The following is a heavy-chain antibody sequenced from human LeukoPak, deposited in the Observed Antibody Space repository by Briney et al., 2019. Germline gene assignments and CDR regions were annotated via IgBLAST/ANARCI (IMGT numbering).Heavy chain of an antibody. CDR2: ISGGGDTT. Sequence: WGSLRLSCAASGFTFSSYGMSRVRQAPGKGLEWVSAISGGGDTTFYVDSVKGRFTISRDNSKNTLHLQMNSLRAEDTAIYYCAKNLFQGWGFYFDYWGQGTLVTVSS. D-gene: IGHD2-21*01. J-gene: IGHJ4*02. CDR1: GFTFSSYG. CDR3: AKNLFQGWGFYFDY. V-gene: IGHV3-23*01.